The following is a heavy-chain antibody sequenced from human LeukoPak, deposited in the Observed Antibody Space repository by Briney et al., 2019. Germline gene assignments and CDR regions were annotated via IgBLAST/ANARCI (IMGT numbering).Heavy chain of an antibody. J-gene: IGHJ6*04. CDR2: IYYSGST. CDR3: ARDNYGSGTLV. Sequence: KSSETLSLTCTVSGGSISSYYWNWIRQPPGKGLEWIGYIYYSGSTNHNPSLKSRVTISVDTSKNQFSLKLSSVTAADTAVYYCARDNYGSGTLVWGKGTTVTASS. CDR1: GGSISSYY. D-gene: IGHD3-10*01. V-gene: IGHV4-59*01.